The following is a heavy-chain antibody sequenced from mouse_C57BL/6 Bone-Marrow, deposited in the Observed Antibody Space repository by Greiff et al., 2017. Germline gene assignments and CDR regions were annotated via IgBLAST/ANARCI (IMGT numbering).Heavy chain of an antibody. CDR3: TESSVEGYAMDY. V-gene: IGHV6-6*01. D-gene: IGHD1-1*01. J-gene: IGHJ4*01. CDR2: IRNKANNHAT. Sequence: EVKLMESGGGLVQPGGSMKLSCAASGFTFSDAWMDWVRQSPEKGLEWVAEIRNKANNHATYYAESVKGRFTISRDDSKSSVYLQMNSLRAEDTGIYYCTESSVEGYAMDYWGQGTLVTVSS. CDR1: GFTFSDAW.